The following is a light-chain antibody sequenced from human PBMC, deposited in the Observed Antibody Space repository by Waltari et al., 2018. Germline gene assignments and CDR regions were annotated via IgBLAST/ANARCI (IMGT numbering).Light chain of an antibody. CDR3: QQVNGYPLT. V-gene: IGKV1-9*01. CDR2: AAS. Sequence: DIQLTQSPSFLSASAGDSVTITCRASQGIRNYLVWYQQKSGEAPKLLIHAASSLQSGVPSRFSGSGSGTEFTLTISSLQPEDSATYYCQQVNGYPLTFGGGTKVEIK. CDR1: QGIRNY. J-gene: IGKJ4*01.